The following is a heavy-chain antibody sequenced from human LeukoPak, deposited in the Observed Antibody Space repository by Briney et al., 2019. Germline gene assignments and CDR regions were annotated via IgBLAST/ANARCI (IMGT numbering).Heavy chain of an antibody. V-gene: IGHV3-23*01. D-gene: IGHD6-6*01. CDR2: ISGSGDST. Sequence: GGSLRLSCAASGLTFSSYAMSWVRQAPGKGLEWVSAISGSGDSTYYADSVKGRFTISRDNSKNTLYLQMNSLRAEDTAVYYCAKDQGSSSFDRSFDYWGQGTLVTVSS. J-gene: IGHJ4*02. CDR1: GLTFSSYA. CDR3: AKDQGSSSFDRSFDY.